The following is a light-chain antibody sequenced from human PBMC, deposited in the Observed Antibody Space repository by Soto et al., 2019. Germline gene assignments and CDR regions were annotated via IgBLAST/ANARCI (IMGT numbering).Light chain of an antibody. CDR1: QSVSSRS. V-gene: IGKV3-20*01. J-gene: IGKJ2*01. CDR2: AAS. Sequence: EIVLTQSPGTLSLSPGERATLSCRASQSVSSRSLAWYQHKPGQAPRLLIYAASIRATYITDRFSGSGSGTDCTLTISRLEPEDFAVYYWQHYGDSPLYSFGRGTQLE. CDR3: QHYGDSPLYS.